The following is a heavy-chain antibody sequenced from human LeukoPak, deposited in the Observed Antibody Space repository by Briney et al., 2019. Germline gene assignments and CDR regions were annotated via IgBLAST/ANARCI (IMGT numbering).Heavy chain of an antibody. CDR3: ARGRKVTSVTTPYYYYYYMDV. D-gene: IGHD4-17*01. Sequence: EASVKVSCKASGYTFTSYDINWVRQATEQGLEWMGWMNPNSGNTDHAQKFQGRVTITRNTSISTAYMELSSLRSEDTAVYYCARGRKVTSVTTPYYYYYYMDVWGKGTTVTVSS. V-gene: IGHV1-8*03. J-gene: IGHJ6*03. CDR1: GYTFTSYD. CDR2: MNPNSGNT.